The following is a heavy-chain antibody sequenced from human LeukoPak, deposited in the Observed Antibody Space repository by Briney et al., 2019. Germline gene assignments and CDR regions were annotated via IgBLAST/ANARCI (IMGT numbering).Heavy chain of an antibody. V-gene: IGHV3-23*01. CDR3: AKAGGSYHYYYGMDV. CDR2: ISGSGGST. CDR1: GFTFSSYA. D-gene: IGHD1-26*01. J-gene: IGHJ6*02. Sequence: PGGSLRLSCAASGFTFSSYAMSWVRPAPGKGREGGSAISGSGGSTYYAASVTGRLTISRDNSKTPLYLQMNSLRAEDTAVYYCAKAGGSYHYYYGMDVWGQGTTVTVSS.